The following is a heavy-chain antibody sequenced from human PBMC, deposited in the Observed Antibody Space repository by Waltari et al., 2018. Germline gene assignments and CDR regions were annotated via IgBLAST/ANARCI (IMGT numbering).Heavy chain of an antibody. Sequence: QVQLQESGPGLVKPSQTLSLTCTVSGGSISSGSYYWSWIRQPAGKGLEWIGCIYTSGGTNYTPSPPSRVTISVDTSNTQFSLKLSSVTAADTAVYYCARLKAYYYYMDVWGKGTTVTVSS. CDR3: ARLKAYYYYMDV. CDR2: IYTSGGT. V-gene: IGHV4-61*02. J-gene: IGHJ6*03. CDR1: GGSISSGSYY.